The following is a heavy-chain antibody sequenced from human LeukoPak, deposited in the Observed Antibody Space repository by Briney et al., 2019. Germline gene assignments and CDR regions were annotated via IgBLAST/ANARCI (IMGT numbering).Heavy chain of an antibody. CDR1: GFTFSSYW. V-gene: IGHV3-7*01. D-gene: IGHD2-15*01. Sequence: PGGSLRLSCAASGFTFSSYWMSWVRQAPGKGLEWVANIKQDGSEKYYVDSVKGRFTISRDNAKYSLYLQMNSLRAEDTAVYYCARAIYCSGDSCYVRVFDYWGQGTLVTVSS. CDR2: IKQDGSEK. J-gene: IGHJ4*02. CDR3: ARAIYCSGDSCYVRVFDY.